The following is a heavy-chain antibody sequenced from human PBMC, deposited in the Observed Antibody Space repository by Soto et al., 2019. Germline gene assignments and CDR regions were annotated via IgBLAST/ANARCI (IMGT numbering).Heavy chain of an antibody. Sequence: QLQLQESGPGLVKPSETLSLTCTVSGGSISSSSYYWGWIRQPPGKGLEWIGSIYYSGSTYYNPSLKSRVTISVDTSKTQFSLKLSSVTAADTAVYYCARGDYDILTGYYTPLYYWGQGTLVTVSS. CDR2: IYYSGST. CDR1: GGSISSSSYY. J-gene: IGHJ4*02. D-gene: IGHD3-9*01. CDR3: ARGDYDILTGYYTPLYY. V-gene: IGHV4-39*01.